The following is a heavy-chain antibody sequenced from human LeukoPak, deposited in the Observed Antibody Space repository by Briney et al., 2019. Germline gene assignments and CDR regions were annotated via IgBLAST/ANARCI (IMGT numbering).Heavy chain of an antibody. CDR2: IVVGSGNT. J-gene: IGHJ4*02. V-gene: IGHV1-58*01. CDR3: ARGPYYYGSGSYSSLDFDY. Sequence: SVKVSCKASGFTFTSSAVQWVRQARGQRLEWIGWIVVGSGNTNYAQKFQERVTITRDMSTSTAYMELSNLRSEDTAVYYCARGPYYYGSGSYSSLDFDYWGQGTLVTVSS. D-gene: IGHD3-10*01. CDR1: GFTFTSSA.